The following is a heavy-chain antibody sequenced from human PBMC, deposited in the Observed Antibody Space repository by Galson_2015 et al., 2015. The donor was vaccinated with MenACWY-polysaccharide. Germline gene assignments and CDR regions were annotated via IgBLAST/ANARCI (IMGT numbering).Heavy chain of an antibody. V-gene: IGHV3-7*01. D-gene: IGHD1-26*01. CDR1: GFTFTSYW. CDR3: ARDDGRWELPLDY. Sequence: SLRLSCAASGFTFTSYWMSWVRQAPGKGLEWVAHIKQDESEKHYVDSVKGRFTISRDNAQNSLFLQMNSLRAEDTAMYYCARDDGRWELPLDYWGQGTLVTVSS. J-gene: IGHJ4*02. CDR2: IKQDESEK.